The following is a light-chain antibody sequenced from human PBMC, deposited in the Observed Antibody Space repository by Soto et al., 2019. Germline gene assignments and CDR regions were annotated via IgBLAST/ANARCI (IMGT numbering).Light chain of an antibody. Sequence: QSVLTQPASVSGSPGQSITISCTGTSSDVGGYYYVSWYQHHPGKAPKLMIYEVSNRPSGVSHRFSGSKSGNTASLTISGLQAEDEADYYCSSYTGRNTYVVFGGGTKLTVL. CDR3: SSYTGRNTYVV. J-gene: IGLJ2*01. V-gene: IGLV2-14*01. CDR1: SSDVGGYYY. CDR2: EVS.